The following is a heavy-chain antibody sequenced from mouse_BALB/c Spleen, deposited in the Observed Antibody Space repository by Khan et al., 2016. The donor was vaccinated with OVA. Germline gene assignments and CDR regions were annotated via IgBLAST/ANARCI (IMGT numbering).Heavy chain of an antibody. D-gene: IGHD2-4*01. CDR2: IYPGISDT. CDR1: GYSFTSYW. Sequence: VQLKQSGTVLARPGASVKMSCKASGYSFTSYWMHWVKQRPGQGLEWIGAIYPGISDTRYNQDFKGKAKLTAVTSASTAYMELSSLTNEDSAVYDCTRSYDSYYFDYWGPGTTRTVSS. J-gene: IGHJ2*01. V-gene: IGHV1-5*01. CDR3: TRSYDSYYFDY.